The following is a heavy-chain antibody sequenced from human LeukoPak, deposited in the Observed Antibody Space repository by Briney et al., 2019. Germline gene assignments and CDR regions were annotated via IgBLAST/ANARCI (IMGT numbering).Heavy chain of an antibody. CDR3: ARQVAVSTNWFDP. Sequence: GESLKISCKGSGYSFTIYWIGWVRQMPGKGLEWMGIIDPGDSDTRYSPSFRGQVTISADKPISTAYLQWSSLKASDTAMYYCARQVAVSTNWFDPWGQGTLVTVSS. CDR1: GYSFTIYW. V-gene: IGHV5-51*01. J-gene: IGHJ5*02. D-gene: IGHD6-19*01. CDR2: IDPGDSDT.